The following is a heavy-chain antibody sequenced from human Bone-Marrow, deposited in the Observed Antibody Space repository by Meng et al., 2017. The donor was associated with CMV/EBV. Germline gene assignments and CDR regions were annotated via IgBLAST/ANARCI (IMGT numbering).Heavy chain of an antibody. V-gene: IGHV1-2*02. Sequence: ASVKVSCKASGYTFTGYYMRWVRQAPGQGLEWMGWINPNSGGTNYAQKFQGRVTMTRDTSISTAYMELSRLRSDDTAVYYCARERGELAAAGTDYGMDVWGQGTTVTVSS. J-gene: IGHJ6*02. CDR1: GYTFTGYY. CDR2: INPNSGGT. CDR3: ARERGELAAAGTDYGMDV. D-gene: IGHD6-13*01.